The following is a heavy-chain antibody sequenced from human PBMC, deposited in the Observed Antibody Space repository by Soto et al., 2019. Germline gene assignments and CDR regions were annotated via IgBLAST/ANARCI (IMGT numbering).Heavy chain of an antibody. D-gene: IGHD2-21*01. V-gene: IGHV3-48*02. CDR1: GFSVSDYS. J-gene: IGHJ4*02. CDR2: ISSTGDLI. CDR3: ATWAIAVGGEGF. Sequence: PVGSLRLSCTASGFSVSDYSVNWVRQAPVKGLEWISYISSTGDLILYADSVKGRFTIARDIAKNSLYLQMDSLRDEDSAVYYCATWAIAVGGEGFWGQGTLVTVSS.